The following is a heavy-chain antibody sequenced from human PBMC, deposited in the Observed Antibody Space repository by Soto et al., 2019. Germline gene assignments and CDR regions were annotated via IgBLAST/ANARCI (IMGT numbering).Heavy chain of an antibody. V-gene: IGHV4-39*07. CDR1: GGSISSSSYY. D-gene: IGHD4-4*01. Sequence: PSETLSLTCTVSGGSISSSSYYWGWIRQPPGKGLEWIGSIYYSGSTYYNPSLKSRVTISVDTSKNQFSLKLSSVTAADTAVYYCARVTYSRFAWFDPWGQGTLVTVSS. CDR3: ARVTYSRFAWFDP. CDR2: IYYSGST. J-gene: IGHJ5*02.